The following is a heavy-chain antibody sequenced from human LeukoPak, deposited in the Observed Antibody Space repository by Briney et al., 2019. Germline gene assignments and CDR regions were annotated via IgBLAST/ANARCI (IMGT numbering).Heavy chain of an antibody. J-gene: IGHJ4*02. CDR2: IYSGGST. CDR3: ARESNWNFDY. Sequence: GGSLRLSCAASGFTVSSNYMSWVRQAPGKGLEWVSVIYSGGSTYYADSVKGRFTISRDYSKNTLYLQMNSLRVEDTAVYYCARESNWNFDYWGQGTPVTVSS. V-gene: IGHV3-66*01. D-gene: IGHD1-1*01. CDR1: GFTVSSNY.